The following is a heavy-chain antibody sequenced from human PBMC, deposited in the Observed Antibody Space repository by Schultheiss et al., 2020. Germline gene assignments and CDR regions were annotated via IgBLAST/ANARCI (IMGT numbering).Heavy chain of an antibody. Sequence: GGSLRLSCAASGFTFDDFAMHWVRQAPGKGLEWVSAIGTAGDTYYPGSVKGRFTISRDNAKNTLYLQMNSLRAEDTAVYYCTTSRHDWGYYYYYGMDVWGQGTTVTVSS. CDR1: GFTFDDFA. J-gene: IGHJ6*02. CDR3: TTSRHDWGYYYYYGMDV. V-gene: IGHV3-13*01. CDR2: IGTAGDT. D-gene: IGHD3-16*01.